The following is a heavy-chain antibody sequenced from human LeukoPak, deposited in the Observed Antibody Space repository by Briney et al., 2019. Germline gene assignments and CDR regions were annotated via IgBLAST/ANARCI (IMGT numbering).Heavy chain of an antibody. CDR2: IYYSGST. D-gene: IGHD5-24*01. Sequence: PSETLSLTCTVSGGSISSSSYYWGWIRQPPGKGLEWIGSIYYSGSTYYNPSLKSRVTISVDTSKNQFSLKLSSVTAADTAVYYCARDSLEMATISRFDPWGQGTLVTVSS. CDR3: ARDSLEMATISRFDP. V-gene: IGHV4-39*07. CDR1: GGSISSSSYY. J-gene: IGHJ5*02.